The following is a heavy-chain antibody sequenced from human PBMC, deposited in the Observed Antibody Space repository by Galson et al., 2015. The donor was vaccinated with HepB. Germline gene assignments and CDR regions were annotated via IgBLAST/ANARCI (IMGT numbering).Heavy chain of an antibody. Sequence: SVKVSCKVSGYTLTELSMHWVRQAPGKGLEWMGGFDPEDGETIYAQKFQGRVTMTEDTSTDTAYMELSSLRSEDTAVYYCATGAEGSSWTVNAFDIWGQGTMVTASS. CDR1: GYTLTELS. J-gene: IGHJ3*02. CDR3: ATGAEGSSWTVNAFDI. V-gene: IGHV1-24*01. D-gene: IGHD6-13*01. CDR2: FDPEDGET.